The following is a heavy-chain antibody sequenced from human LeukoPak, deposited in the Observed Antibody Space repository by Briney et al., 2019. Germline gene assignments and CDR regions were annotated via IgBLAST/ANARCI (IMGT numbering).Heavy chain of an antibody. CDR2: IYYSGST. D-gene: IGHD3-10*01. V-gene: IGHV4-59*08. J-gene: IGHJ6*02. CDR1: GGSISSYY. CDR3: ARLPAMVRGIYYYGMDV. Sequence: SGTLSLTCTVSGGSISSYYWSWIRQPPGKGLEWIGYIYYSGSTNYTPSLKSRVTISVDTSKNQFSLKLSSVTAADTAVYYCARLPAMVRGIYYYGMDVWGQGTTVTVSS.